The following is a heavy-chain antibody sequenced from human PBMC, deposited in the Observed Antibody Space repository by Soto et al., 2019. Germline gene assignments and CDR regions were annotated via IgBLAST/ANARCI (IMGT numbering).Heavy chain of an antibody. Sequence: SETLSLTCTVSGGSVSSGSYYWSWIRQPPGKGLEWIGYIYYSGSTNYNPSLKSRVTISVDTSKNQFSLKLSSVTAADTAVYYCAVVEWELAGTFDYWGQGTLVTVSS. J-gene: IGHJ4*02. CDR2: IYYSGST. V-gene: IGHV4-61*01. CDR3: AVVEWELAGTFDY. CDR1: GGSVSSGSYY. D-gene: IGHD1-26*01.